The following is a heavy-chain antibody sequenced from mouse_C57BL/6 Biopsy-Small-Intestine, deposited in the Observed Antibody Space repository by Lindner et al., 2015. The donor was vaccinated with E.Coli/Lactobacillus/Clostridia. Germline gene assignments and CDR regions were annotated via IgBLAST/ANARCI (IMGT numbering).Heavy chain of an antibody. V-gene: IGHV3-8*01. J-gene: IGHJ2*01. CDR1: GYSITSDY. CDR3: ARSPITTVVPYFDY. Sequence: VQLQESGPDLAKPSQTLSLTCSVTGYSITSDYWNWIRKFPGNKLEYMGYISYSGSTYYNPSLKSRISISRDTSKSQYYLQLNSVTTEDTATYYCARSPITTVVPYFDYWGQGTTLTVSS. CDR2: ISYSGST. D-gene: IGHD1-1*01.